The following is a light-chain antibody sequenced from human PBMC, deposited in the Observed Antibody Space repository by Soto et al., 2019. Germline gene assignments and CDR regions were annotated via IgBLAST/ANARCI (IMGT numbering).Light chain of an antibody. CDR2: AAS. CDR1: QVISTS. V-gene: IGKV1-9*01. CDR3: QKLFDSPIN. Sequence: DIQLTQSQSFLSASVGDRFTITCRASQVISTSLAWYQVKPGKAPKLLIYAASTLESGVPSRFSATVSGTEFSLTITSLQPEDFATYYCQKLFDSPINCGQGKRREIK. J-gene: IGKJ5*01.